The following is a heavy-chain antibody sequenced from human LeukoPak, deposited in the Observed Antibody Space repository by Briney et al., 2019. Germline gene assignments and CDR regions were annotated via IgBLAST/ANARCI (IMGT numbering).Heavy chain of an antibody. CDR1: GYTLTELS. CDR3: ATDIAVAGTLGYASYYFDY. CDR2: FDPEDGET. J-gene: IGHJ4*02. D-gene: IGHD6-19*01. Sequence: GASVKVSCKVSGYTLTELSMHWVRQAPGKGLEWMGGFDPEDGETIYAQKFQGRVTMTEDTSTDTAYMELSSLRSEDTAVYYCATDIAVAGTLGYASYYFDYWGQGTLVTVSS. V-gene: IGHV1-24*01.